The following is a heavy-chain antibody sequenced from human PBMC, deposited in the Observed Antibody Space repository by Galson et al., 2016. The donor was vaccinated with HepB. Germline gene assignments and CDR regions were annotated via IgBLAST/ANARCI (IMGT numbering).Heavy chain of an antibody. CDR1: EFSLTTFN. D-gene: IGHD4-23*01. J-gene: IGHJ4*02. V-gene: IGHV3-7*03. CDR3: VEGLRWHDY. CDR2: INQGGTER. Sequence: SLRLSCAASEFSLTTFNMNWVRQAPGKGLECVANINQGGTERNYVDSVKGRFTISRDNAKNSLYLQMNSLRVEDTAVYYCVEGLRWHDYWGQGTVVTVSS.